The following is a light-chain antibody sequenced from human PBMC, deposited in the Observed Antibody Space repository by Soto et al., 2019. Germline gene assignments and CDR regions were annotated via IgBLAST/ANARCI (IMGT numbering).Light chain of an antibody. CDR1: QSVSSSY. CDR2: GAS. Sequence: EIVLPQSQCTVSWSTGERATLSWRASQSVSSSYLAWYQQRPGQAPRLLIYGASNRATDIPDRFSGSGYRSDFNLTIRRLETEDFAVYYCQQYGSSPPRFGGGTRLEIK. CDR3: QQYGSSPPR. J-gene: IGKJ5*01. V-gene: IGKV3-20*01.